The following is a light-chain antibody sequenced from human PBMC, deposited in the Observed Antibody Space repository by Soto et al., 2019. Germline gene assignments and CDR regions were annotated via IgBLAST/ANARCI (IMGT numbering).Light chain of an antibody. J-gene: IGKJ3*01. CDR1: QSVSSSY. CDR2: GAS. V-gene: IGKV3-20*01. Sequence: EIVLTQSPGTLSLSPGERATLSCRASQSVSSSYLAWYQQKHGQAPRLLIYGASSRASGIPDRFSSSGSGTDFTLTISRLEPEDFALYYCQQYGSSFTFGPGTKVDIK. CDR3: QQYGSSFT.